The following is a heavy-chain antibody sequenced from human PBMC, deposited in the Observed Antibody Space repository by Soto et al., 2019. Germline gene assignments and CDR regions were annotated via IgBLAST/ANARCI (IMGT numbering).Heavy chain of an antibody. J-gene: IGHJ4*02. D-gene: IGHD6-13*01. Sequence: ETLSLTCAVYGGSFSGYYWSWILQPPVKGLEWIGEINHSGSTNYNPSLKSRVTISVDTSKNQFSLKLSSVTAADTAVYYCANTAAGIPTATYYFDYWGQGTLVTVSS. CDR3: ANTAAGIPTATYYFDY. CDR2: INHSGST. CDR1: GGSFSGYY. V-gene: IGHV4-34*01.